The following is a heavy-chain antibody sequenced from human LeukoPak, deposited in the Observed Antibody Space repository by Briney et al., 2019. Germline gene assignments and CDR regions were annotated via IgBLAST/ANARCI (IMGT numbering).Heavy chain of an antibody. V-gene: IGHV3-21*01. D-gene: IGHD3-22*01. CDR2: ISSSSSYI. CDR1: GFTFSSYS. Sequence: GGSLRLSCAASGFTFSSYSMNWVRQAPGKGLEWVPSISSSSSYIYYADSVKGRFTISRDNAKNSLYLQMNSLRAEGTAVYYCARGYYYDSSGYSDYGMDVWGQGTTVTVSS. J-gene: IGHJ6*02. CDR3: ARGYYYDSSGYSDYGMDV.